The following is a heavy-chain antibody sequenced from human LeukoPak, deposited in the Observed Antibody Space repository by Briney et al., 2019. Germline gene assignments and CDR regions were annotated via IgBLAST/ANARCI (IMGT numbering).Heavy chain of an antibody. J-gene: IGHJ4*02. D-gene: IGHD5-24*01. CDR2: IYPGDSDT. Sequence: GESLKISCQGSGYRFTSYWIGWVRQMPGKGLEWMGIIYPGDSDTRYSPSFQGQVTISADNSTSTAYLQWSSLKASDTAMYYCAREGDGEMATIDNFDYWGQGTLVTVSS. CDR1: GYRFTSYW. CDR3: AREGDGEMATIDNFDY. V-gene: IGHV5-51*01.